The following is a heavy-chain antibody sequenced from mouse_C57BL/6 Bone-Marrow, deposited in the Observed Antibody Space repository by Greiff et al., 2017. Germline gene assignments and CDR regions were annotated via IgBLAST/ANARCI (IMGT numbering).Heavy chain of an antibody. CDR3: AYGSRGYFDV. Sequence: QVQLQQPGAELVKPGASVKLSCKASGYTFTSYWMHWVKQRPGRGLGWIGRIDPNSGGTKYNEKFKSKATLTVDKPASTTYMQLSSLTSEDSACYYCAYGSRGYFDVWGTGTTVTVSS. CDR1: GYTFTSYW. J-gene: IGHJ1*03. V-gene: IGHV1-72*01. CDR2: IDPNSGGT. D-gene: IGHD1-1*01.